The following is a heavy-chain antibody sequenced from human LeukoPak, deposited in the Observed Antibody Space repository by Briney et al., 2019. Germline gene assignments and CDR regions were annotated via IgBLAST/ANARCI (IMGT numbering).Heavy chain of an antibody. D-gene: IGHD2-15*01. J-gene: IGHJ6*03. CDR2: ISGHNDDT. CDR1: GYTFTSYA. Sequence: GASVKVSCKASGYTFTSYAISWVRQAPGQGLEWMGWISGHNDDTNYAQRLQGRVTMTTDTSTSTAYMELRSLRSDDTAVYYSARAGYCSGGSCYPYYYYYYMDVWGKGTTVTVSS. V-gene: IGHV1-18*01. CDR3: ARAGYCSGGSCYPYYYYYYMDV.